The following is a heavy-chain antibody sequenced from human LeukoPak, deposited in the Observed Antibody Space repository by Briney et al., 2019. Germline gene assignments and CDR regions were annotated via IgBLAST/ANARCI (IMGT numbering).Heavy chain of an antibody. D-gene: IGHD3-9*01. CDR2: IGTAGDT. J-gene: IGHJ4*02. CDR1: GFTFSSYD. CDR3: ARDNILGGYSD. V-gene: IGHV3-13*04. Sequence: PGRSLRLSCAASGFTFSSYDMQWVRQATGEGLEWVSAIGTAGDTYYAGSVKGRFTISRENAKNSLYLQMNSLRAGDTAVYYCARDNILGGYSDWGQGTLVTVSS.